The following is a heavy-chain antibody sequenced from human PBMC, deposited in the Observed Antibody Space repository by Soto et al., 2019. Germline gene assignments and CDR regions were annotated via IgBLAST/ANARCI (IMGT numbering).Heavy chain of an antibody. CDR3: ARKIREYNFDY. CDR2: IIPVFGIV. Sequence: QVQLVQSGAEVKKPGSSVRVSCKASGGTPSNSAFSWVRQAPGQGLEWMGGIIPVFGIVKYAQNLEGRVTITADESTNTAYMELSSLRYEDRAVYYCARKIREYNFDYWGQGTLVTVSS. V-gene: IGHV1-69*01. CDR1: GGTPSNSA. J-gene: IGHJ4*02. D-gene: IGHD5-18*01.